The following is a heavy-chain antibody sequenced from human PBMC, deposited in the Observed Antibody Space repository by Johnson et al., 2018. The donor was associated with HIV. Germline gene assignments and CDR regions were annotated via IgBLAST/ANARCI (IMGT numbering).Heavy chain of an antibody. V-gene: IGHV3-30*02. CDR1: GFTFSSYG. CDR2: IRYDGSNK. D-gene: IGHD6-13*01. Sequence: QVQLVESGGGVVQPGGSLRLSCAASGFTFSSYGMHWVRQAPGTGLAWVAFIRYDGSNKYYADSVKGRFTISRDNSKNTLYLQMNSLRAEDTAVYYCAKGAAAAGPDAFDIWGQGTMVTVSS. J-gene: IGHJ3*02. CDR3: AKGAAAAGPDAFDI.